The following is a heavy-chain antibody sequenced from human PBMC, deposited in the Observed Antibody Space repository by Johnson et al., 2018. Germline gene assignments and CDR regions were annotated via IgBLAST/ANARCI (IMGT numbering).Heavy chain of an antibody. Sequence: VQLVESGGGLVQPGRSXRLSCAASGFTFDDYAMHWVRQAPGKGLEWVSGISWNSGSIGYADSVKGRFTISRDNSKNTLYLQMNSLRAEDTAVYYCASGGGYYYYMDVWGKGTTVTVSS. CDR2: ISWNSGSI. J-gene: IGHJ6*03. D-gene: IGHD2-15*01. V-gene: IGHV3-9*01. CDR1: GFTFDDYA. CDR3: ASGGGYYYYMDV.